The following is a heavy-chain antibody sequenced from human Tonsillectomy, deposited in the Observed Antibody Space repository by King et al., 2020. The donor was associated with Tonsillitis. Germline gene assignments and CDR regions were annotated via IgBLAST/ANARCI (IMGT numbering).Heavy chain of an antibody. CDR2: IKQDGSEK. V-gene: IGHV3-7*01. Sequence: VQLVESGGGLVQPGGSLRLSCAASGFTFSSYWMSWGRQAPGKGLEWVANIKQDGSEKYYVDSVKGRFTISRDNAKNSLYLQMNSLRAEDTAVYYCARGRGSYSVDYWGQGTLVTVSS. D-gene: IGHD1-26*01. J-gene: IGHJ4*02. CDR3: ARGRGSYSVDY. CDR1: GFTFSSYW.